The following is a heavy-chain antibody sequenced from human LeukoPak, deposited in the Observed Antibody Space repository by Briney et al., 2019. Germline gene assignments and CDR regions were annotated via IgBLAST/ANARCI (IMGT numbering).Heavy chain of an antibody. J-gene: IGHJ4*02. V-gene: IGHV4-59*08. CDR1: GGSISSYY. CDR3: ARSSQWLVRGHYFDY. D-gene: IGHD6-19*01. Sequence: SETLSLACTVSGGSISSYYWSWIRQPPGKGLEWIGYIYYSGSTNYNPSLKSRVTISVDTSKNQFSLKLSSVTAADTAVYYCARSSQWLVRGHYFDYWGQGTLVTVSS. CDR2: IYYSGST.